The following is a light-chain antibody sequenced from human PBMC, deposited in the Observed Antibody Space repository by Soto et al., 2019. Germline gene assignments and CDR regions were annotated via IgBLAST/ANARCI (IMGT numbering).Light chain of an antibody. Sequence: DIQMTHSPSSLSASVGDTVTITCRASQTIGSYLSWYHQLPGKPPQLLIYAVSRLQSGVPSRFSGSGSGTDFTLTISSLEPEEFATYYCQQRIKTPYSFGQGT. V-gene: IGKV1-39*01. CDR3: QQRIKTPYS. CDR1: QTIGSY. CDR2: AVS. J-gene: IGKJ2*03.